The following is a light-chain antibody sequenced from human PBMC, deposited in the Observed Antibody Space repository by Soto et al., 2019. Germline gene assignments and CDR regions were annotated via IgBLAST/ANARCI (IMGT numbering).Light chain of an antibody. CDR2: EVS. J-gene: IGLJ1*01. V-gene: IGLV2-14*01. CDR3: ASYTSTSTLFV. CDR1: SSDVGGYNY. Sequence: QSALTQPASVSGSPGQSITISCTGTSSDVGGYNYVSWYQQHPGKAPKLMIYEVSNRPSGVSNRFSGSKSGNTPSLTISGLQAEHEADYYCASYTSTSTLFVLGTGTKDTVL.